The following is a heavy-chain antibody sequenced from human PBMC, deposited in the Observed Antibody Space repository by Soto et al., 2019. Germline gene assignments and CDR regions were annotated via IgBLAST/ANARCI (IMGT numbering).Heavy chain of an antibody. CDR1: GFTFSSYA. J-gene: IGHJ4*02. D-gene: IGHD2-8*01. CDR3: ASNDKYYFDY. CDR2: ISSSGGST. V-gene: IGHV3-23*01. Sequence: PGGSLRLSCAASGFTFSSYAMSWVRQAPGKGLEWVSAISSSGGSTYYADSVKGRFTISRDNSKITLYLQMNSLRDEDTAVYYCASNDKYYFDYWGQGTLVTVSS.